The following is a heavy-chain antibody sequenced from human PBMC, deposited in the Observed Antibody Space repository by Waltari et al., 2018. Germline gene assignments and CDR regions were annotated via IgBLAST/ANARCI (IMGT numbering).Heavy chain of an antibody. D-gene: IGHD3-3*01. Sequence: QVQLVQSEAEVKKSGSSVKVSCKASGGTFSSYAIRWVRQAPGQGLEWMGGIIPIFGTANYAQKFQGRVTITADESTSTAYMELSSLRSEDTAVYYCAGLRFLEWLPLYYYYGMDVWGQGTTVTVSS. V-gene: IGHV1-69*01. CDR3: AGLRFLEWLPLYYYYGMDV. J-gene: IGHJ6*02. CDR2: IIPIFGTA. CDR1: GGTFSSYA.